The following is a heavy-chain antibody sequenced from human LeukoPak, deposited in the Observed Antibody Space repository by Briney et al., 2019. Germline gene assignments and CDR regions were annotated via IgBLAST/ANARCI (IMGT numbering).Heavy chain of an antibody. D-gene: IGHD3-10*01. J-gene: IGHJ4*02. CDR3: ARGPYGTGSHFDF. CDR1: GSTFSSYD. Sequence: ASVKVSCKASGSTFSSYDINWVRRATGQGLEWMGWMNPNSGDTGYTRRFQGRVTMTRDTSISTAYMELSSLRSEDTAVYYCARGPYGTGSHFDFWGQGTLVTVSS. CDR2: MNPNSGDT. V-gene: IGHV1-8*02.